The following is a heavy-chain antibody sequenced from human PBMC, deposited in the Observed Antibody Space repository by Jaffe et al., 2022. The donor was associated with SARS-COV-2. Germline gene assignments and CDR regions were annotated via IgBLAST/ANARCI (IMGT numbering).Heavy chain of an antibody. V-gene: IGHV3-49*05. CDR3: TRGGSSSVMDAFDI. D-gene: IGHD6-6*01. J-gene: IGHJ3*02. CDR2: IRSKAYGGTT. CDR1: GFTFGDYA. Sequence: EVQLVESGGGLVKPGRSLRLSCTASGFTFGDYAMSWFRQAPGKGLEWVGFIRSKAYGGTTEYAASVKGRFTISRDDSKSIAYLQMNSLKTEDTAVYYCTRGGSSSVMDAFDIWGQGTMVTVSS.